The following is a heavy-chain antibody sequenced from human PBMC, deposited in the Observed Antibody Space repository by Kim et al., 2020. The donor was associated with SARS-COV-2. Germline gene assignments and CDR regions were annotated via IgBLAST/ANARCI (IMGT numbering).Heavy chain of an antibody. CDR1: GFTFSSYS. CDR2: ISSSSSYI. Sequence: GGSLRLSCAASGFTFSSYSMNWVRQAPGKGLEWVSSISSSSSYIYYADSVKGRFTISRDNAKNSLYLQMNSLRAEDTAVYYCARLSFDTLWSGYRVMDVWGQGTTVTVSS. CDR3: ARLSFDTLWSGYRVMDV. V-gene: IGHV3-21*01. D-gene: IGHD3-3*01. J-gene: IGHJ6*02.